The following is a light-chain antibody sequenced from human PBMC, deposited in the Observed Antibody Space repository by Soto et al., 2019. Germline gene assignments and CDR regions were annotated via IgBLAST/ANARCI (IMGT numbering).Light chain of an antibody. CDR2: GGS. V-gene: IGKV3-20*01. CDR1: QSISSNY. Sequence: EIGLTQSPGTLSLSQGERATLSCRASQSISSNYLAWYQQKPGQAPRLLIYGGSSRATGIPDRFSGSGSGTDFTLTISRLEPEDFAVYYCQQFGSAPEGTFGQGTIVDVK. J-gene: IGKJ1*01. CDR3: QQFGSAPEGT.